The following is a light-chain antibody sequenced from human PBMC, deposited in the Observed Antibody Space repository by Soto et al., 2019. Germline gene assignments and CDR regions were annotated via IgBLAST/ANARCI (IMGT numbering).Light chain of an antibody. Sequence: GLTQKQGTLSLSPGERATLSCRASQTVSSQLAWYQQKRGQAPRLLIYGASSRATGIPDRFSGSGSGTDFTLTISRLEPEDFAVYYCQQYGSSRTFGQGTKVDIK. CDR2: GAS. CDR1: QTVSSQ. CDR3: QQYGSSRT. J-gene: IGKJ1*01. V-gene: IGKV3-20*01.